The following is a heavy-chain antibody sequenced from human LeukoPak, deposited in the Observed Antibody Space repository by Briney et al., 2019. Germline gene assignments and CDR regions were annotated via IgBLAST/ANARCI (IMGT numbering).Heavy chain of an antibody. Sequence: GGSLRLSCAASGFTFSSCEMNWVRQAPGKGLEWVSYISSSGSTIYYADSMKGRFTISRDNAKNSLYLQMNSLRAEDTAVYYCARDSSPVGSSSWYYGLVYYYYMDVWGKGTTVTISS. CDR1: GFTFSSCE. D-gene: IGHD6-13*01. J-gene: IGHJ6*03. CDR2: ISSSGSTI. CDR3: ARDSSPVGSSSWYYGLVYYYYMDV. V-gene: IGHV3-48*03.